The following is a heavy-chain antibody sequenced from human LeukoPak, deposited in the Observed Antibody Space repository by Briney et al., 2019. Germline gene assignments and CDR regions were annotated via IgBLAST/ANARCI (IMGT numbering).Heavy chain of an antibody. CDR3: ARGYSSGRIDY. V-gene: IGHV4-59*01. CDR2: IYYSGST. CDR1: GGSISSYY. D-gene: IGHD6-19*01. Sequence: SETLSLTCTVSGGSISSYYWSWIRQPPGKGLEWIGYIYYSGSTNYNPSLKSRVTISVDMSMNQLSLKLNSVTAADTAVFYCARGYSSGRIDYWGQGTLVTVSS. J-gene: IGHJ4*01.